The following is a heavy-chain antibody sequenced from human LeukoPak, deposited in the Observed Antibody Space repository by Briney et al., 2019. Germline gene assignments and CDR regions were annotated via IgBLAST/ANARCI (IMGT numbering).Heavy chain of an antibody. D-gene: IGHD4-11*01. CDR2: IYTSGST. J-gene: IGHJ6*03. V-gene: IGHV4-4*07. CDR3: ARDRVHDYSNYDYYYYYMDV. Sequence: SETLSLTCTVSGGSISSYYWSWIRQPAGKGLEWIGRIYTSGSTNYNPSLKSRVTMSVDTSKNQFSLKLSSVTAADTAVYYCARDRVHDYSNYDYYYYYMDVWGKGTTVTVSS. CDR1: GGSISSYY.